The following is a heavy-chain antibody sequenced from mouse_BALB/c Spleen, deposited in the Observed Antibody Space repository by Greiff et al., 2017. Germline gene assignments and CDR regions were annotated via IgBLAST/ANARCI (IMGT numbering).Heavy chain of an antibody. CDR1: GYTFTDYE. J-gene: IGHJ3*01. V-gene: IGHV1-15*01. CDR2: IDPETGGT. CDR3: TRIWFAY. Sequence: QVQLQQSGAELVRPGASVRLSCKASGYTFTDYEMNWVKQTPVHGLEWIGAIDPETGGTAYDQKFKGKATLTADKSSSKAYMDLRSLTSEDSAVYYCTRIWFAYWGQGTLVTVSA.